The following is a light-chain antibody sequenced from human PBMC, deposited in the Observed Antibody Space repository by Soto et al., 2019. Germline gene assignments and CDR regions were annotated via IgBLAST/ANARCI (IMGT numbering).Light chain of an antibody. CDR3: CSYAGSVV. CDR2: EVS. CDR1: SSDVGSYNL. Sequence: QSVLTQPASVSGSPGQSITISCTGTSSDVGSYNLVSWYQQHPGKAPKLMIYEVSKRPSGVSNRFSGSKSGNTASLTISGPQVGDGADYYCCSYAGSVVFGGGT. V-gene: IGLV2-23*02. J-gene: IGLJ2*01.